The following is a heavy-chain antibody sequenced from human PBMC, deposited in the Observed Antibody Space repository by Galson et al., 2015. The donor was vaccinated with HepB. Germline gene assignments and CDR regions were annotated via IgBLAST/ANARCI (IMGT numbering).Heavy chain of an antibody. CDR3: ARDRSFDNHDFGH. Sequence: SVKVSCKASGYTFSYHAMNWVRQAPGQGLEWMGWINTNSGNPTYAQGFTGRFVFSLDTSVTTAYLQISSLKAEDTAVYYCARDRSFDNHDFGHWGQGTLVTVSS. J-gene: IGHJ5*02. V-gene: IGHV7-4-1*02. CDR2: INTNSGNP. CDR1: GYTFSYHA. D-gene: IGHD3-9*01.